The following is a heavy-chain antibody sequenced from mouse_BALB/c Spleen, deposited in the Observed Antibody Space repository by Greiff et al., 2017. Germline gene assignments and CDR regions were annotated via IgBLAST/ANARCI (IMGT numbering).Heavy chain of an antibody. CDR3: ARWLLGAMDY. CDR1: GFNIKDTY. V-gene: IGHV14-3*02. D-gene: IGHD2-3*01. CDR2: IDPANGNT. Sequence: EVKLQESGAELVKPGASVKLSCTASGFNIKDTYMHWVKQRPEQGLEWIGRIDPANGNTKYDPKFQGKATITADTSSNTAYLQLSSLTSEDTAVYYCARWLLGAMDYWGQGTSVTVSS. J-gene: IGHJ4*01.